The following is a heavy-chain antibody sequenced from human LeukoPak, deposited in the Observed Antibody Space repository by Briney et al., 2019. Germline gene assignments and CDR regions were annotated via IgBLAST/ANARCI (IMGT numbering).Heavy chain of an antibody. CDR3: ARDSVWSGYYLGPRVNDAFDI. D-gene: IGHD3-3*01. J-gene: IGHJ3*02. Sequence: SVKVSCKTSGGTFSSYAISWVRQAPGQGLEWMGGIIPIFGTANYAQKFQGRVTITADESTSTAYMELSSLRSEDTAVYYCARDSVWSGYYLGPRVNDAFDIWGQGTMVTVSS. CDR2: IIPIFGTA. V-gene: IGHV1-69*13. CDR1: GGTFSSYA.